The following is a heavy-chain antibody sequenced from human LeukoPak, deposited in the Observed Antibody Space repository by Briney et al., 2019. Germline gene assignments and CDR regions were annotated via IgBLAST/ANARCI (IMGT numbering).Heavy chain of an antibody. D-gene: IGHD4-17*01. J-gene: IGHJ4*02. CDR1: RFTFSTYT. Sequence: AGGSLRLSCAASRFTFSTYTMNWVRQAPGKGLGWVSSISSSSSYIYYADSVKGRFTISRDNAKNSLYLQMNTLRAEDTAVYYCARDRTTVTTFDYWGQGTLVTVSS. V-gene: IGHV3-21*01. CDR3: ARDRTTVTTFDY. CDR2: ISSSSSYI.